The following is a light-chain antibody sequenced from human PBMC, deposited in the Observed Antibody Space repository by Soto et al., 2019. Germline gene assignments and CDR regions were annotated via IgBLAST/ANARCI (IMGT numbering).Light chain of an antibody. V-gene: IGLV2-8*01. CDR1: SSDVGGYNY. Sequence: QSALTQPPSASGSPGQSVTISCTGTSSDVGGYNYVSWYQQHPGKAPKLMIYDVNKRPSGVPDRFSGSRSGNTASLTVSGLQAEDEADYYCSSYAGSNNFPVVFGGGTKLTVL. CDR2: DVN. CDR3: SSYAGSNNFPVV. J-gene: IGLJ2*01.